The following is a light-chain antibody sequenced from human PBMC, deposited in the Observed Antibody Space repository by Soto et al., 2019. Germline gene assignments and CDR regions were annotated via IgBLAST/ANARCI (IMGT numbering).Light chain of an antibody. CDR1: SSDVGGYNF. CDR2: EVT. Sequence: QSALTQPPSASGSPGQSVTISCTGTSSDVGGYNFVSWYQQHPGRAPKLMIYEVTKRPSGVPDRFSGSKSGNTASLTVSGLQAEDEADYSCSSCGGRTFYVFGTGTKVTVL. J-gene: IGLJ1*01. CDR3: SSCGGRTFYV. V-gene: IGLV2-8*01.